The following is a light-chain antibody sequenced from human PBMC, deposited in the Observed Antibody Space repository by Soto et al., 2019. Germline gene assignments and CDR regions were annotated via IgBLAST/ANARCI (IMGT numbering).Light chain of an antibody. CDR2: GAS. Sequence: EIVLTQSPGTLSLSPGERATLSCRASQSIYINYLAWYQHKPGQAPRLLISGASTMATGIPDRFSGSGSGTDFTLTISRLDPEDFAVYICQHYGSSPYTFGQGTNVEIK. CDR1: QSIYINY. CDR3: QHYGSSPYT. J-gene: IGKJ2*01. V-gene: IGKV3-20*01.